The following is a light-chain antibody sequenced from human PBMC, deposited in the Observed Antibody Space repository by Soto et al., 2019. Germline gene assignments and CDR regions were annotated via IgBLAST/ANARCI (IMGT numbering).Light chain of an antibody. J-gene: IGKJ1*01. CDR3: QRSDNTPWT. Sequence: DIPMTPSPASLSASVGDRVTITCRASQSISIYLNWYQQKPGQAPKLLINAASTLQGGVPSRFSGSESGTDFTLTISSLQPEDVASYYCQRSDNTPWTFGQGTTGQVK. CDR2: AAS. CDR1: QSISIY. V-gene: IGKV1-39*01.